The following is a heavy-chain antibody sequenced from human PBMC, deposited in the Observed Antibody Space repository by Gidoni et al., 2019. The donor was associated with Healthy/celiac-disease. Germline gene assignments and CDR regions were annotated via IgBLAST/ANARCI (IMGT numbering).Heavy chain of an antibody. D-gene: IGHD2-2*01. V-gene: IGHV3-11*01. CDR3: ATTAAMAGAGWGNFDY. CDR1: GFPFSDYY. J-gene: IGHJ4*02. CDR2: ISNSGSTI. Sequence: QVQLVESGGGLVKPGGSLRLSCAAAGFPFSDYYMSWIRQAPGKGLEWVSYISNSGSTIYYADSVKGRFTISRDNAKNSLYLQMNSLRAEDTAVYYCATTAAMAGAGWGNFDYWGQGTLVTVSS.